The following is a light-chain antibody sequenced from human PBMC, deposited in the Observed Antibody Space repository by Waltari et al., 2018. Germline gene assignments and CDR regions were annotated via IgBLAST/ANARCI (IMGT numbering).Light chain of an antibody. J-gene: IGLJ1*01. V-gene: IGLV2-14*01. CDR1: SSDVGGYNY. Sequence: QSAPTQPASVSGSPAQSTTISCTGTSSDVGGYNYVPWYQQHPGKAPKLMIYAVSKRPSGVSDRFSGSKSGNTASLTISGLQAEDEADYYCGSYTSSSTYVFGTGTKVTVL. CDR3: GSYTSSSTYV. CDR2: AVS.